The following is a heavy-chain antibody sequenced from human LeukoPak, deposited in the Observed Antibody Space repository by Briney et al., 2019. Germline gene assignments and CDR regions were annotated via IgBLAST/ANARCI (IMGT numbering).Heavy chain of an antibody. CDR3: ATETGSGSYYPD. Sequence: ASGKASGKVSGYTLTELSMHWVRQAPGKGLEWMGGFDPEDGETIYAQKFQGRVTMTEDTSTDTAYMELSSLRSEDTAVYYCATETGSGSYYPDWGQGTLVTVSS. CDR1: GYTLTELS. CDR2: FDPEDGET. D-gene: IGHD3-10*01. V-gene: IGHV1-24*01. J-gene: IGHJ4*02.